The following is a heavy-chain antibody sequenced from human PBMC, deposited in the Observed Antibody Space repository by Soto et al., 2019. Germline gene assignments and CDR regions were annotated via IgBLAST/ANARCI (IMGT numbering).Heavy chain of an antibody. CDR3: ARDWYMGY. CDR1: GFTFSSHW. CDR2: IKQDGSEK. D-gene: IGHD1-20*01. V-gene: IGHV3-7*04. J-gene: IGHJ4*02. Sequence: EVQLVESGGGLVQPGESLRLSCAASGFTFSSHWINWIRQTPGKGLEWLAVIKQDGSEKYYVDSVKGRFTVSRDNAKNSAYLQMSSLRVDDTAVYYCARDWYMGYWGQGTLVTVSS.